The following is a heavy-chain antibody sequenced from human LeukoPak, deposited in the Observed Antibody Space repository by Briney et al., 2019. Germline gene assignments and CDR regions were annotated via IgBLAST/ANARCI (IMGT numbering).Heavy chain of an antibody. J-gene: IGHJ3*02. CDR3: ARGKGGRNIVVVPAAMLRAFDI. CDR2: IYYSGNT. CDR1: GGSTTTTTYY. V-gene: IGHV4-39*07. D-gene: IGHD2-2*01. Sequence: SETLSLTCTVSGGSTTTTTYYWGWIRQPPGKGLEWIGSIYYSGNTYYNPSLKSRVTISVDTSKNQFSLKLSSVTAADTAVYYCARGKGGRNIVVVPAAMLRAFDIWGQGTMVTVSS.